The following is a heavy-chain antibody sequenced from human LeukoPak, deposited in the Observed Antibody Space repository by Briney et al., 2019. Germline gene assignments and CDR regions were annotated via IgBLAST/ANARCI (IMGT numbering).Heavy chain of an antibody. V-gene: IGHV3-48*03. CDR2: ISSSGGTI. CDR3: ARMRPELDY. CDR1: GFTFSSYE. Sequence: PGGSLRLSCAASGFTFSSYEMNWVRQAPGKGLEWVSYISSSGGTIYYADSVKGRFTISRDNAKNPLYLQMNSLRAEDTAVYYCARMRPELDYWGQGTLVTVSS. D-gene: IGHD6-6*01. J-gene: IGHJ4*02.